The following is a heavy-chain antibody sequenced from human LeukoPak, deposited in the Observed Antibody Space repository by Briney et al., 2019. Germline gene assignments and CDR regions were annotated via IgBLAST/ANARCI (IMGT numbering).Heavy chain of an antibody. CDR1: GGSISSYY. CDR2: IYYSGST. D-gene: IGHD3-22*01. Sequence: PSETLSLTCTVSGGSISSYYWSWIRQPPGKGLEWIGYIYYSGSTNYNPSLKSRVTISVDTSKNQFSLKLSSVTAADTAVYYCARAPYYYDSGGYGAFDIWGQGTMVTVSS. J-gene: IGHJ3*02. CDR3: ARAPYYYDSGGYGAFDI. V-gene: IGHV4-59*01.